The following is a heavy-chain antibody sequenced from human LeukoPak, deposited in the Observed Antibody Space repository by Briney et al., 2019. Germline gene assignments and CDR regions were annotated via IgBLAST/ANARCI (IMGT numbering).Heavy chain of an antibody. CDR1: GFTFSSYA. CDR2: ISGSGGST. V-gene: IGHV3-23*01. J-gene: IGHJ4*02. D-gene: IGHD3-10*01. CDR3: ARGVTMVRAVGYYFDY. Sequence: GGSLRLSCAASGFTFSSYAMSWVRQAPGKGLEWVSAISGSGGSTYYADSVKGRFTISRDNSKNTLYLQMNSLRAEDTAVYYCARGVTMVRAVGYYFDYWGQGTLVTVSS.